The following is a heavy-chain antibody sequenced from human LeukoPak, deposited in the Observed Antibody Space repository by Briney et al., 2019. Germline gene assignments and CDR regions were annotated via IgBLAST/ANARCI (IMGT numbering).Heavy chain of an antibody. CDR1: GASISSYH. CDR3: AREDSSGWIGR. Sequence: SETLSLTCTVSGASISSYHWSWIRQPPGKGLEWIADIYYNGRTNYSPSLTSRVTISVDTSKNQFSLKLSSVTAADTAVYYCAREDSSGWIGRWGQGTLVTVSS. D-gene: IGHD6-19*01. V-gene: IGHV4-59*01. CDR2: IYYNGRT. J-gene: IGHJ4*02.